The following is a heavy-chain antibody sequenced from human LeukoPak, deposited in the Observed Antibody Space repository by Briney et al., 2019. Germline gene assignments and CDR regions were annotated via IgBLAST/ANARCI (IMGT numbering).Heavy chain of an antibody. CDR1: GFTFSSYS. CDR2: ISSGSRTI. D-gene: IGHD4-17*01. CDR3: ARLNTADAFDI. J-gene: IGHJ3*02. Sequence: GGSLRLSCAASGFTFSSYSMNWVRQAPGKGLEWVSYISSGSRTIYYADSVKGRFTISRDNAKNSLYLQMNSLRAEDTALYYCARLNTADAFDIWGQGTMVTVSS. V-gene: IGHV3-48*04.